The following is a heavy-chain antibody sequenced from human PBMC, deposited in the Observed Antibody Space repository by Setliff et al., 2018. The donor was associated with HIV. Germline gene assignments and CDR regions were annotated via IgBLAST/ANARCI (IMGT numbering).Heavy chain of an antibody. V-gene: IGHV1-18*01. D-gene: IGHD2-2*01. J-gene: IGHJ3*02. CDR2: ISAHNGHT. CDR1: GYSFTSYV. CDR3: ARGVPANAYAFDI. Sequence: ASVKVSCKASGYSFTSYVFTWVRQAPGQGLEWMGWISAHNGHTDYAQKFQDRVTMSTDTSTTTAFMELRSLISDDTAVYYCARGVPANAYAFDIWGPGTLVTVSS.